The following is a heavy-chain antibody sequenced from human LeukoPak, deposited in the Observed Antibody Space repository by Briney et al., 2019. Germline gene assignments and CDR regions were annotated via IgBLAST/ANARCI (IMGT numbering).Heavy chain of an antibody. Sequence: SETLSLTCTVSGGSISSYYWSWIRQPPGKGLEWIGYIYYSGSTNYNPSLKSRVTISVDTSKNQFSLKLSSVTAADTAVYYCARHRNNWYFDLWGRGTLVTASS. J-gene: IGHJ2*01. CDR1: GGSISSYY. CDR2: IYYSGST. D-gene: IGHD4-17*01. V-gene: IGHV4-59*01. CDR3: ARHRNNWYFDL.